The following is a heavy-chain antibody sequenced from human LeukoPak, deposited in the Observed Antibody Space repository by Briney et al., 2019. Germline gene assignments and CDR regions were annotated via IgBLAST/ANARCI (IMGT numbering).Heavy chain of an antibody. D-gene: IGHD1-26*01. CDR3: ARGHSGSHYPHNWFDP. CDR1: GYTFTGYY. V-gene: IGHV1-2*02. Sequence: ASVKVSCKASGYTFTGYYMHWVRQAPGQGLEWMGWINPNSGGTNYAQKFQGRVTMTRDTSISTAYMELSRLRSDDTAVYYCARGHSGSHYPHNWFDPWGQGTLVTVSS. CDR2: INPNSGGT. J-gene: IGHJ5*02.